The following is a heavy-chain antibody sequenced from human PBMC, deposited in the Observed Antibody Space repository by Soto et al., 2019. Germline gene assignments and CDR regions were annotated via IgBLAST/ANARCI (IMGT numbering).Heavy chain of an antibody. CDR2: ISGSGGST. CDR3: VLMATIYRLISDY. V-gene: IGHV3-23*01. D-gene: IGHD5-12*01. J-gene: IGHJ4*02. CDR1: GFTFSSYA. Sequence: QPGGSLRLSCAASGFTFSSYAMSWVRQAPGKGLEWVSAISGSGGSTHYADSVKGRFTISRDNSKNTLSLQMNSLRAEDTAVYYCVLMATIYRLISDYWGQGTLVTVSS.